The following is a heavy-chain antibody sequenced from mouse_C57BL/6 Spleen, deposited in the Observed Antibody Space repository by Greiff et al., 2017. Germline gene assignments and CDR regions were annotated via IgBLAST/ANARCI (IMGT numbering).Heavy chain of an antibody. CDR2: IDPSDSET. Sequence: QVQLQQSGAELVRPGSSVKLSCKASGYTFTSYWMHWVKQRPIQGLEWIGNIDPSDSETHYNQKFKDKATLTVDKSSSTAYMQLSSLTSEDSAVYYCARDGYPYWYVDVWGTGTTVTVSS. CDR3: ARDGYPYWYVDV. V-gene: IGHV1-52*01. D-gene: IGHD2-3*01. J-gene: IGHJ1*03. CDR1: GYTFTSYW.